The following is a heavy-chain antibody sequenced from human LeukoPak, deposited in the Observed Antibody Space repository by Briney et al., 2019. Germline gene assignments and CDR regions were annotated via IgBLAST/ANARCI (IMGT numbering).Heavy chain of an antibody. CDR2: ISGSGGAT. D-gene: IGHD2/OR15-2a*01. V-gene: IGHV3-23*01. CDR3: ASLLEG. CDR1: GVTFSAYA. Sequence: GGSLRLSCAASGVTFSAYAMTWVRQAPGKGLEWVSTISGSGGATKFADSVKGRFTISRDNAKNILYLQMNSLRVEDTAVYYCASLLEGWGQGTLVTVSS. J-gene: IGHJ4*02.